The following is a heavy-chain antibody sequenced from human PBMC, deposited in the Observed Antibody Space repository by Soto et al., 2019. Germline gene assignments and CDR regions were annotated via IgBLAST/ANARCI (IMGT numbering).Heavy chain of an antibody. D-gene: IGHD2-21*01. CDR2: MKRDGTIT. V-gene: IGHV3-74*01. CDR1: GFTFSTYW. Sequence: DVQLVESGGTLVQPGGSLRLSCAASGFTFSTYWMNLVRHVPGKGLVWLAGMKRDGTITNSADSVKGRFPISRDNVKNNLSLQMNCLRGEDTAVYYGTRLSGDQVAFFSYGMDVWGRGTTVTVYS. CDR3: TRLSGDQVAFFSYGMDV. J-gene: IGHJ6*02.